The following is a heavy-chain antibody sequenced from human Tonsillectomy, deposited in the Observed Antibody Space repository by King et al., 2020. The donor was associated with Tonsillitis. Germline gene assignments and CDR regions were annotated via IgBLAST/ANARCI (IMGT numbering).Heavy chain of an antibody. CDR1: GYTFTSYY. V-gene: IGHV1-46*01. D-gene: IGHD2-2*01. J-gene: IGHJ5*02. CDR3: ARVSPGSSASCYGGSWFDP. CDR2: INPSGGTT. Sequence: VQLVESGAEVKKPGASVKVSCKASGYTFTSYYMHWVRQAPGQGLEWMGMINPSGGTTSYAQKFQGRVTMTRDTSTNTVYMELSSLRSEDTAVYYCARVSPGSSASCYGGSWFDPWGRGTLVTVCS.